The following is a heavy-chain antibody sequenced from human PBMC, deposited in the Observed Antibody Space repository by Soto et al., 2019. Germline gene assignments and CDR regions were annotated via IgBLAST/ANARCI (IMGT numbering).Heavy chain of an antibody. CDR3: ARGSSSSSGVTFDI. CDR1: GGTFSSYT. J-gene: IGHJ3*02. CDR2: IIPILGIA. Sequence: QVQLLQSGAEVQKPGSSVKVSCKASGGTFSSYTISWVRQAPGQGLEWMGRIIPILGIANYAQKFQGRVTITADKSTSTAYMELSSLRSEDTAVYYCARGSSSSSGVTFDIWGQGTMVTVSS. V-gene: IGHV1-69*02. D-gene: IGHD6-6*01.